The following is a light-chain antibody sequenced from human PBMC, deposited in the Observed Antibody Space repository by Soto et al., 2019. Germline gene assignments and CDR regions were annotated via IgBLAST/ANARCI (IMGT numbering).Light chain of an antibody. Sequence: QSVLTQPPSVSGAPGQRVTISCTGSSSNIGAGYDVHWYQQLPGTAPKLLIYGNSNRPSGVPDRFSGSKSCTSASLAITGLQAEDEADYYCQSYDSSLSGWMFGGGTKLTVL. V-gene: IGLV1-40*01. J-gene: IGLJ3*02. CDR1: SSNIGAGYD. CDR3: QSYDSSLSGWM. CDR2: GNS.